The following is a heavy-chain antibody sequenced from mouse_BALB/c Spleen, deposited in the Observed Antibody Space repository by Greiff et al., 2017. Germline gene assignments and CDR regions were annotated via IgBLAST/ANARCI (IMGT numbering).Heavy chain of an antibody. CDR3: ARRDYGSSSAWFAY. V-gene: IGHV5-6*01. D-gene: IGHD1-1*01. J-gene: IGHJ3*01. Sequence: EVQLQQSGGDLVRPGGSLKLSCAASGFTFSSYGMSWVRQTPDKRLEWVATISSGGSYTNYPDSLKGRFTISRDNAKNTLYLQMSSLTSEDTAMYYCARRDYGSSSAWFAYWGQGTLVTVSA. CDR1: GFTFSSYG. CDR2: ISSGGSYT.